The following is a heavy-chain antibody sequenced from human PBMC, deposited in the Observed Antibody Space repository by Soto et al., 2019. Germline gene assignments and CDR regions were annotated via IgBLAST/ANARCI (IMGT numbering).Heavy chain of an antibody. Sequence: EVQLLEAGGGLVQPGGSLRLSCAASGLPFSSHAMRWVRQAPGKGLEWVASISISGGNTYYADSVRGRFTISRDNSKNTLYLHMNSLTAEDTAIYYCANEIRPNDYWGQGTRVTVSS. CDR1: GLPFSSHA. D-gene: IGHD4-17*01. J-gene: IGHJ4*02. V-gene: IGHV3-23*01. CDR3: ANEIRPNDY. CDR2: ISISGGNT.